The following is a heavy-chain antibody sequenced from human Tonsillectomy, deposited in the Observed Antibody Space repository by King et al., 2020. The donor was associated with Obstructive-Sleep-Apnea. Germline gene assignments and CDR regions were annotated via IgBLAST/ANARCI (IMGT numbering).Heavy chain of an antibody. J-gene: IGHJ5*02. CDR1: EFTLSNFW. Sequence: VQLVESGGGLVQPGGSLRLSCAASEFTLSNFWMHWVRQAPGKGLVWVSHIDTDSTTTNHADSVKGRFTISRDNAKNMLFLQMSSLRAEDTAVYYCVRDHRGWFDPWGQGTLVTVSS. D-gene: IGHD3-10*01. CDR3: VRDHRGWFDP. CDR2: IDTDSTTT. V-gene: IGHV3-74*01.